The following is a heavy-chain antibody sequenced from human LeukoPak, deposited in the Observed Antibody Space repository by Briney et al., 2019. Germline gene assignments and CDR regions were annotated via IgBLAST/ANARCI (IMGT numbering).Heavy chain of an antibody. CDR3: ARNTATSTMHY. Sequence: SETLSLTCTVSGGSLIGDKSYWAWIRQAPGKALEWIGTISHTGDTYYNPALLSRLTMSVQTSTNQFYLRLASVSASDTAIYYCARNTATSTMHYWAQGILVSV. D-gene: IGHD2-2*01. CDR2: ISHTGDT. J-gene: IGHJ4*02. V-gene: IGHV4-39*01. CDR1: GGSLIGDKSY.